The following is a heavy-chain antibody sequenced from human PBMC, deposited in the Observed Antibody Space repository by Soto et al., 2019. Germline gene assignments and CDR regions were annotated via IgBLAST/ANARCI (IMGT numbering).Heavy chain of an antibody. CDR2: ISGSGSSI. Sequence: PGESLKISCAASGFTFRSYSMNWVRQAPGKGLEWVSSISGSGSSIYYADSVKGRFTISRDNAKNSLYLQMNSLRAEDTAVYYCASARGSSWYFDFWGQGALVTVSS. V-gene: IGHV3-21*01. D-gene: IGHD6-13*01. CDR1: GFTFRSYS. J-gene: IGHJ4*02. CDR3: ASARGSSWYFDF.